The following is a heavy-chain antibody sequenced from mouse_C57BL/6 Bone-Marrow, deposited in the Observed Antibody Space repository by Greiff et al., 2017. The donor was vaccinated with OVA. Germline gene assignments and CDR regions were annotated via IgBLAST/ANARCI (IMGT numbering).Heavy chain of an antibody. V-gene: IGHV3-6*01. CDR3: ARFITTVGYYFDY. D-gene: IGHD1-1*01. CDR1: GYSITSGYY. CDR2: ISYDGSN. J-gene: IGHJ2*01. Sequence: EVQLQQSGPGLVKPSQSLSLTCSVTGYSITSGYYWNWLRQFPGNKLEWMGYISYDGSNNYNPSLKNRISITRDTSKNQFFLKLNSVTTEDTATYYCARFITTVGYYFDYWGQGTTLTVSS.